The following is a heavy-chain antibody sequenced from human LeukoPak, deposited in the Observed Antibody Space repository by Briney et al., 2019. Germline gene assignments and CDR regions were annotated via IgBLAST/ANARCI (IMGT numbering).Heavy chain of an antibody. CDR1: GFTFDDYG. Sequence: GGSLRLSCAASGFTFDDYGMSWVRQAPGKGLVWVSRINSDGSSTSYADSVKGRFTISRDNAKNTLYLQMNSLRAEDTAVYYCARANGDYDFWSGYYDYYYYYIDVWGKGTTVTVSS. J-gene: IGHJ6*03. CDR3: ARANGDYDFWSGYYDYYYYYIDV. D-gene: IGHD3-3*01. CDR2: INSDGSST. V-gene: IGHV3-74*01.